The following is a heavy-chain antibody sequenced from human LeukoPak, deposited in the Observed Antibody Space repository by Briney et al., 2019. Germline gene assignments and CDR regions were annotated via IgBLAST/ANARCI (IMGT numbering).Heavy chain of an antibody. D-gene: IGHD6-13*01. CDR2: ISYDGSNK. J-gene: IGHJ4*02. CDR1: GFTFSSYA. V-gene: IGHV3-30-3*01. Sequence: GGSLRLPCAASGFTFSSYAMHWVRQAPGKGLEWVAVISYDGSNKYYADSVKGRFTISRDNSKNTLYLQMNSLRAEDTAVYYCASSYLRIAAANYWGQGTLVTVSS. CDR3: ASSYLRIAAANY.